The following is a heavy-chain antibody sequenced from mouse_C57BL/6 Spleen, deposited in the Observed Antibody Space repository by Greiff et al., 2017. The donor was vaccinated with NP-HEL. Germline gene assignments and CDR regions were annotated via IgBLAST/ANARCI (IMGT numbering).Heavy chain of an antibody. V-gene: IGHV1-69*01. J-gene: IGHJ4*01. CDR1: GYTFTSYW. Sequence: QVQLQQPGAELVMPGASVKLSCKASGYTFTSYWMHWVKQRPGQGLEWIGEIDPSDSYTNSNQKFKGKSTLTVDKSSSQAYITLSCLTSEDSAVYYCARWGYYGSSYDYAMDYWGQGTSVTVSS. CDR3: ARWGYYGSSYDYAMDY. CDR2: IDPSDSYT. D-gene: IGHD1-1*01.